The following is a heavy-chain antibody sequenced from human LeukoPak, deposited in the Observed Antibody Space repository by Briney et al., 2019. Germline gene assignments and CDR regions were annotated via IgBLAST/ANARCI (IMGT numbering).Heavy chain of an antibody. Sequence: GASVKVSCKASGYTFTSYAMHWVRQAPGQRLEWMGWINAGNGNTKYSQKFQGRVTITRDTSASTAYMELSSLRSEDTAVYYCARGIVGATTGFFDYWGQGTLVTVSS. CDR3: ARGIVGATTGFFDY. CDR2: INAGNGNT. J-gene: IGHJ4*02. V-gene: IGHV1-3*01. CDR1: GYTFTSYA. D-gene: IGHD1-26*01.